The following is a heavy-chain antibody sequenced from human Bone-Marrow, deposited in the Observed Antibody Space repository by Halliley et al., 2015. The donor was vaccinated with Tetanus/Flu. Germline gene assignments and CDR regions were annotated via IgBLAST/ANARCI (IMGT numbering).Heavy chain of an antibody. V-gene: IGHV3-23*01. CDR1: GFTFSGHA. Sequence: SLRLSCAASGFTFSGHAMSWIREAPGKGLAWVSSVGSAGREKFYADSVEGRFTIARDNSKNTLYLEMSSLRAEDAAIYYCVGLGRGGIWGQGTLFPVSS. CDR3: VGLGRGGI. CDR2: VGSAGREK. D-gene: IGHD3-10*01. J-gene: IGHJ4*02.